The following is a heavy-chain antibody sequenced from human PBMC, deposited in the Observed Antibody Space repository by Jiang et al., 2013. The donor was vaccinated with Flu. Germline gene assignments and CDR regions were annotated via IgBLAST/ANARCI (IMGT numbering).Heavy chain of an antibody. V-gene: IGHV3-30-3*01. CDR2: ISYDGSNK. D-gene: IGHD6-13*01. CDR3: ARDRRIAAAGTHFDY. Sequence: VISYDGSNKYYADSVKGRFTISRDNSKNTLYLQMNSLRAEDTAVYYCARDRRIAAAGTHFDYWGQGTLVTVSS. J-gene: IGHJ4*02.